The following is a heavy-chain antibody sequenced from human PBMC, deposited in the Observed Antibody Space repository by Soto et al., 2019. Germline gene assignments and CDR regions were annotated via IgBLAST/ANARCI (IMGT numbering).Heavy chain of an antibody. D-gene: IGHD2-21*02. V-gene: IGHV3-74*01. Sequence: EVRLVESEGGLVQPGGSLSLSCAASGFAFSYYWMHWVRQAPGQGLLWVSRIHSDGSGTTYADSVKGRFTVSRDNAKNTVSLQMNSLRVEDTGVYYCARGDRGAFDLWGQGTMLTVSS. CDR2: IHSDGSGT. J-gene: IGHJ3*01. CDR3: ARGDRGAFDL. CDR1: GFAFSYYW.